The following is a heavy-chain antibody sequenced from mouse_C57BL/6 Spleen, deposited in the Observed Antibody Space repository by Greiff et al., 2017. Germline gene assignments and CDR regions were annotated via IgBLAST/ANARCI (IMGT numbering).Heavy chain of an antibody. J-gene: IGHJ4*01. Sequence: QVQLKESDAELVKPGASVKISCKVSGYTFTDHTIHWMKQRPEQGLEWIGYIYPRDGSTKYNEKFKGKATLTADKSSSTAYIQLNNLTSEDSEVYVCERGGFYSPMDYWGQGTSVTVSS. D-gene: IGHD2-12*01. CDR2: IYPRDGST. V-gene: IGHV1-78*01. CDR3: ERGGFYSPMDY. CDR1: GYTFTDHT.